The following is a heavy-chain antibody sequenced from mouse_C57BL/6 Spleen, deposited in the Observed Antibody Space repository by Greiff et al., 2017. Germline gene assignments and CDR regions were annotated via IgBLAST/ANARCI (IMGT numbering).Heavy chain of an antibody. CDR2: ISNLAYSI. CDR3: ARVVPYYFDY. D-gene: IGHD1-1*02. J-gene: IGHJ2*01. V-gene: IGHV5-15*01. CDR1: GFTFSDYG. Sequence: EVQLVESGGGLVQPGGSLKLSCAASGFTFSDYGMAWVRQAPRKGPEWVAFISNLAYSIYYADTVTGRFTISRENAKNTLYLEMSSLRSEDTAMYYCARVVPYYFDYWGQGTTLTVSS.